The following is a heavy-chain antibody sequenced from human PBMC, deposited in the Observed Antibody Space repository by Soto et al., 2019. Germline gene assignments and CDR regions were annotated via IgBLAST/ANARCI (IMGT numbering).Heavy chain of an antibody. V-gene: IGHV3-33*01. CDR3: ARALTRYGERAFDI. CDR1: GFTFSSYG. CDR2: IWYDGSNK. Sequence: PGGSLRLSCAASGFTFSSYGMHWVRQAPGKGLEWVAVIWYDGSNKYYADSVKGRFTISRDNSKNTLYLQMNSLRAEDTAVYYCARALTRYGERAFDIWGQGTVVTVSS. J-gene: IGHJ3*02. D-gene: IGHD4-17*01.